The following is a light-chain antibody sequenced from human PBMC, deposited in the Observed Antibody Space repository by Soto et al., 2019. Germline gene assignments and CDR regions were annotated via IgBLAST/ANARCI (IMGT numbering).Light chain of an antibody. Sequence: EVVLTQSPATLSLSPGERATLSCRASQSVGSYLAWYQQKPGQAPRLLIYDASNRATGIPARFSGSGSGTDINLTISSLEPEDFAVYYCHQRSNWPRTFGPGTKVDI. CDR2: DAS. CDR3: HQRSNWPRT. J-gene: IGKJ3*01. CDR1: QSVGSY. V-gene: IGKV3-11*01.